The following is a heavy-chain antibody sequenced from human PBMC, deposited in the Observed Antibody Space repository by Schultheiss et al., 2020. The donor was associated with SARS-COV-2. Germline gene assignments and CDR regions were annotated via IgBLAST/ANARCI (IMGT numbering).Heavy chain of an antibody. CDR3: ARGLRYFDWLSPFDY. V-gene: IGHV1-2*02. CDR2: INSRTGAT. Sequence: ASVKVSCKASGYTFTSYGISWVRQAPGQGLEWMGWINSRTGATDVAQKFQGRVTMTRDTSIRSAYMVLSRLTSDDTAVYYCARGLRYFDWLSPFDYWGQGTLVTVS. CDR1: GYTFTSYG. D-gene: IGHD3-9*01. J-gene: IGHJ4*02.